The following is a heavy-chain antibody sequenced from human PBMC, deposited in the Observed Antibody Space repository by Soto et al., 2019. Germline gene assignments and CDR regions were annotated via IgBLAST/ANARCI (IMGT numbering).Heavy chain of an antibody. V-gene: IGHV4-59*01. J-gene: IGHJ1*01. CDR3: ASLHYYDSSGYYYQH. Sequence: SETLSLTCTVSGGSISSYYWSWIRQPPGKGLEWIGYIYYSGSTNYNPSLKSRVTISVDTSKNQFSLKLSSVTAADTAVYYCASLHYYDSSGYYYQHWGQGTLVTLSS. D-gene: IGHD3-22*01. CDR2: IYYSGST. CDR1: GGSISSYY.